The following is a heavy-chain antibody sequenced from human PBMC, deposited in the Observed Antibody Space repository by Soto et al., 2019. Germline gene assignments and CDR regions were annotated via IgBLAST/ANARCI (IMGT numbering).Heavy chain of an antibody. J-gene: IGHJ5*02. V-gene: IGHV4-30-4*01. CDR1: GGSISSGDYY. D-gene: IGHD3-16*01. CDR3: ARVGGINWFDP. Sequence: SETLSLTCTVSGGSISSGDYYWSWIRQPPGKGLEWIGYIYYSGSTYYNPSLKSRVTVSVDTSKNQFSLKLSSVTAADTAVYYCARVGGINWFDPWGQGTLVTVSS. CDR2: IYYSGST.